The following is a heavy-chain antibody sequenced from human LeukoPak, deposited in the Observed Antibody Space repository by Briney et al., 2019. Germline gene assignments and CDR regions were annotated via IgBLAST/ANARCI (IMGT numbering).Heavy chain of an antibody. J-gene: IGHJ4*02. D-gene: IGHD3-22*01. CDR3: ARDLDSSGYYHVVDS. CDR1: GFXFSSYA. Sequence: GGSLRLSCADSGFXFSSYAISWVRQAPGKGLEWVSLISTSGRTHYADSVQGRFTISRDNSKNTLSLHMNSLRAEDTAVYYCARDLDSSGYYHVVDSWGQGALVTVSS. CDR2: ISTSGRT. V-gene: IGHV3-23*01.